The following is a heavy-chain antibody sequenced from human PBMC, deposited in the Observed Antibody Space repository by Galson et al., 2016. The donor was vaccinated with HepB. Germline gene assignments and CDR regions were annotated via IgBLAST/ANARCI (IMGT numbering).Heavy chain of an antibody. CDR1: EFPFSTYG. CDR3: ARDRRGSGWYIDY. J-gene: IGHJ4*02. V-gene: IGHV3-7*01. Sequence: SLRLSCAASEFPFSTYGMSWVRQAPGKGLEWVANIKQGGSEKYYVESVRGRFTISRDNAKNSLFLQMNSLRAEDTAVYYCARDRRGSGWYIDYWGQGTLVTVSS. CDR2: IKQGGSEK. D-gene: IGHD6-19*01.